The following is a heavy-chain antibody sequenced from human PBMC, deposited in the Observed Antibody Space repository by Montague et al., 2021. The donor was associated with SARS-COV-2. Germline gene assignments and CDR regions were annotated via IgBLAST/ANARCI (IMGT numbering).Heavy chain of an antibody. V-gene: IGHV1-8*01. CDR2: INYNSGNT. CDR3: ARASSSREVPDKYDMDV. CDR1: GYTFISYD. Sequence: SVKVSCKASGYTFISYDINWVRQAAGQGLEWMGWINYNSGNTGFVQKFEGRVTMTRDTSISTVYMELSSLRSEDTAVYYCARASSSREVPDKYDMDVWGKGTTVTVSS. J-gene: IGHJ6*03. D-gene: IGHD3-10*01.